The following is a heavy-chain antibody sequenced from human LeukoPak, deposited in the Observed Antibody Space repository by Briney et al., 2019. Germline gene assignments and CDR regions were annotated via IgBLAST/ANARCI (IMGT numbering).Heavy chain of an antibody. V-gene: IGHV4-4*07. Sequence: SETLSLTCTVSGGSISSYSWSWIRLPAGKGLEWIGRIYASGSTNYNPSLKSRVTMSVDTSKNQFSLKLSSVTAADTAVYYCARDREGSVAGSQTYYYYNYMDVWGKGTTVTVSS. CDR2: IYASGST. J-gene: IGHJ6*03. CDR1: GGSISSYS. D-gene: IGHD6-19*01. CDR3: ARDREGSVAGSQTYYYYNYMDV.